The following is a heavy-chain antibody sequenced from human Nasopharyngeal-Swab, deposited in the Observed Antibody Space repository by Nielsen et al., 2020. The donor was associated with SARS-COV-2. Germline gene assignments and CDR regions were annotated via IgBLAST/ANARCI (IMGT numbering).Heavy chain of an antibody. CDR3: ARAERGRIVVVITSFYYYYMDV. CDR2: MNPNSGNT. D-gene: IGHD3-22*01. CDR1: GYTFTSYD. Sequence: ASVKVSCKASGYTFTSYDINWVRQATGQGLEWTGWMNPNSGNTGYAQKFQGRVTMTRNTSISTAYMELSSLRSEDTAVYYCARAERGRIVVVITSFYYYYMDVWGKGTTVTVSS. J-gene: IGHJ6*03. V-gene: IGHV1-8*01.